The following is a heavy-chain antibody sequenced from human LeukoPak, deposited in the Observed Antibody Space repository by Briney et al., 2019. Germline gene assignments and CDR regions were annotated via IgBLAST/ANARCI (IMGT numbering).Heavy chain of an antibody. V-gene: IGHV1-69*06. CDR1: GGTFSSYA. CDR3: ARGPEGYYYYYYMDV. J-gene: IGHJ6*03. Sequence: SVKVSCKASGGTFSSYAISWVRQASGQGLEWMGGIIPMFGTANYTQKVQGRVTITAHKSTSTAYMELSSLRSEDTAVYYCARGPEGYYYYYYMDVWGKGTTVTVSS. CDR2: IIPMFGTA.